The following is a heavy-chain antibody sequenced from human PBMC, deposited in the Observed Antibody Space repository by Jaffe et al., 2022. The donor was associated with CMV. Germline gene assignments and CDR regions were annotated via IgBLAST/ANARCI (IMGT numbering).Heavy chain of an antibody. CDR1: GYTFTSYA. Sequence: QVQLVQSGAEVKKPGASVKVSCKASGYTFTSYAMHWVRQAPGQRLEWMGWINAGNGNTKYSQKFQGRVTITRDTSASTAYMELSSLRSEDTAVYYCARDQVAGTGYYYYMDVWGKGTTVTVSS. V-gene: IGHV1-3*01. D-gene: IGHD6-19*01. CDR2: INAGNGNT. CDR3: ARDQVAGTGYYYYMDV. J-gene: IGHJ6*03.